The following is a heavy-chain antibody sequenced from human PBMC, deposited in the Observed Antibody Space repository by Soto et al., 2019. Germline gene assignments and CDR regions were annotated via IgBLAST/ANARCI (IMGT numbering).Heavy chain of an antibody. J-gene: IGHJ3*02. V-gene: IGHV1-58*02. D-gene: IGHD3-9*01. Sequence: QMQLVQSGPEVKKPGTSVKVSCKASGFTFTSSAMQWVRQARGQRLEWIGWIVVGSGNTNYAQKFQERVTITRDMSTITAYMDLSSLRSEDTAVYYCAAVNIYYDILTGYYTELYDAFDIWGQGTMVTVSS. CDR1: GFTFTSSA. CDR2: IVVGSGNT. CDR3: AAVNIYYDILTGYYTELYDAFDI.